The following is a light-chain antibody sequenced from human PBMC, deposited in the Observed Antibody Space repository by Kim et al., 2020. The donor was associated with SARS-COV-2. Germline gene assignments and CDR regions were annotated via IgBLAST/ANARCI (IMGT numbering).Light chain of an antibody. CDR1: NIGSKS. Sequence: APGKTARITCGGNNIGSKSVHWYQQKPGQAPVLVIYHDSDRPSGIPERFSGSNSGNTATLTISRVEAGDEADYYCQVWDRSSDHVVFGGGTQLTVL. J-gene: IGLJ2*01. CDR2: HDS. V-gene: IGLV3-21*04. CDR3: QVWDRSSDHVV.